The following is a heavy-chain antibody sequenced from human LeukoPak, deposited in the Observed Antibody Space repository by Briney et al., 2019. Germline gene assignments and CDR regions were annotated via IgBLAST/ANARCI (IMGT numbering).Heavy chain of an antibody. V-gene: IGHV1-2*06. D-gene: IGHD4-17*01. CDR2: INPNSGGT. CDR3: ARDPFPTVTVHYYYYMDV. Sequence: GASVKVSCKASGYTFTGYYMHWVRQAPGQGLEWMGRINPNSGGTNYAQKFQGRVTMTRDTSISTAYMELSRLRSDDTAVYYCARDPFPTVTVHYYYYMDVWGKGTTVTVSS. J-gene: IGHJ6*03. CDR1: GYTFTGYY.